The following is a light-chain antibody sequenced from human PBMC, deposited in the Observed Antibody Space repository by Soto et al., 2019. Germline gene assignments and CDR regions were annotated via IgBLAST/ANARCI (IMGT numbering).Light chain of an antibody. J-gene: IGKJ5*01. CDR2: DTY. CDR3: QQYNKWSAIS. CDR1: QSIARK. V-gene: IGKV3-15*01. Sequence: EIVLTQSPGTLSLSPGARFTLSCRASQSIARKLAWYQQKPGQAPRLLXYDTYTRATRLPARFSGSGSGTEFTLTISSLQSEDSAVYYCQQYNKWSAISCGQGTRLEIK.